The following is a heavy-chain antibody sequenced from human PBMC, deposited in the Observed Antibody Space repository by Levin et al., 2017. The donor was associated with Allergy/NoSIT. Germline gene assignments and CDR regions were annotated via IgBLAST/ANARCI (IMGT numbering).Heavy chain of an antibody. Sequence: GESLKISCAASGFTFSSYAMHWVRQAPGKGLEWVAVISYDGSNKYYADSVKGRFTISRDNSKNTLYLQMNSLRAEDTAVYYCARETGYYDIVPYYYMDVWGKGTTVTVSS. J-gene: IGHJ6*03. CDR3: ARETGYYDIVPYYYMDV. CDR2: ISYDGSNK. D-gene: IGHD3-9*01. CDR1: GFTFSSYA. V-gene: IGHV3-30-3*01.